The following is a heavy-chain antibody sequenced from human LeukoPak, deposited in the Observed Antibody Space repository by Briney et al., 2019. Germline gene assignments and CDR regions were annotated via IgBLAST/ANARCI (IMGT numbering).Heavy chain of an antibody. Sequence: SETLSLTCTVSGGSISSSSYYWGGIRQPPGKGLEWIGSIYYSGSTYYNPSLKSRVTISVDTSKNQFSLKLSSVTAADTAVYYCARDYSNYVYNWFDPWGQGTLVTVSS. V-gene: IGHV4-39*02. D-gene: IGHD4-11*01. CDR3: ARDYSNYVYNWFDP. J-gene: IGHJ5*02. CDR1: GGSISSSSYY. CDR2: IYYSGST.